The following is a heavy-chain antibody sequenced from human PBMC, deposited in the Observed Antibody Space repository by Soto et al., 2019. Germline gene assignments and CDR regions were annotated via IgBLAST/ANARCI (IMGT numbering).Heavy chain of an antibody. Sequence: GGSLRLSCAASGFTFSSCGMHWVRQAPGKGLEWVAVTSHDESNKFYADSVKGRFTISRDNSKNTLYLQVNSLRTEDTAVYYCAKDPGGVQLWDFFDYWGQGTLVTVSS. CDR3: AKDPGGVQLWDFFDY. D-gene: IGHD1-1*01. V-gene: IGHV3-30*18. CDR2: TSHDESNK. J-gene: IGHJ4*02. CDR1: GFTFSSCG.